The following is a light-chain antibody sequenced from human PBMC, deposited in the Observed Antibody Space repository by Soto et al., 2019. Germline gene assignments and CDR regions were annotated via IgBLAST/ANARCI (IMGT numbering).Light chain of an antibody. Sequence: QSALTQPASVSGSPGQSITISCTGTSSDVGGYNYVSWYQQHPGKAPKLIISEVTNRPSGVSLRLSGSKSGNTASLTISGLQAEDEADYYCSSLTTDSTVVFGGGTKLTVL. CDR2: EVT. V-gene: IGLV2-14*01. J-gene: IGLJ2*01. CDR1: SSDVGGYNY. CDR3: SSLTTDSTVV.